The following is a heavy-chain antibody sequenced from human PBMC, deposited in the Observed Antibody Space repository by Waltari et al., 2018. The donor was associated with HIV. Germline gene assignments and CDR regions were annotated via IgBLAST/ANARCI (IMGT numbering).Heavy chain of an antibody. Sequence: QPGGSLRLSCAASGFTFSSFGIHWVRQAPGSGLQWVAGIWYDGGDKFYAESVKGRFSISRDNSRNTVFLQMNRLRVEDTALYYCARDKAPYSTSSAVDYWGQGTLVTVSS. CDR1: GFTFSSFG. V-gene: IGHV3-33*01. CDR3: ARDKAPYSTSSAVDY. D-gene: IGHD6-6*01. CDR2: IWYDGGDK. J-gene: IGHJ4*02.